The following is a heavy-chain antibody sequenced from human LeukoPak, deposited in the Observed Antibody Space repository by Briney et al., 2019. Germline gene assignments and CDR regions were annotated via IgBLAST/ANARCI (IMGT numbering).Heavy chain of an antibody. J-gene: IGHJ5*02. V-gene: IGHV5-51*01. D-gene: IGHD6-6*01. Sequence: GESLKISCKGSGYSFPNYWIAWVRQMPGKGLEWMGIIYPRDSDTRYSPSFQGQVTISADKSISTAYLQWSSLKASDTAMYYCARRSSSYWFDPWGQGTLVTVSS. CDR1: GYSFPNYW. CDR3: ARRSSSYWFDP. CDR2: IYPRDSDT.